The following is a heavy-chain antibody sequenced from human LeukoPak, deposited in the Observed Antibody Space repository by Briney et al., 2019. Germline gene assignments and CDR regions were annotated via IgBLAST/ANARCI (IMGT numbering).Heavy chain of an antibody. D-gene: IGHD4-17*01. CDR2: IHSDGGST. Sequence: GGSLRLSCAASGFTFSSYWMHWVRQAPGKGLVWVSRIHSDGGSTTYAGFVKGRFTTSRDNAKNTLYLQMNSLRAEDTAVYYCARDNLYGAFDYWGQGTRVTVSS. CDR1: GFTFSSYW. CDR3: ARDNLYGAFDY. J-gene: IGHJ4*02. V-gene: IGHV3-74*03.